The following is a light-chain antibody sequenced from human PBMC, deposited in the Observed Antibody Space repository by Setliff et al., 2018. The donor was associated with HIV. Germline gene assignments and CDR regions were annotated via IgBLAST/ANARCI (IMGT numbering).Light chain of an antibody. CDR1: NTDIGAYKY. V-gene: IGLV2-14*03. Sequence: QSALTQPVSLSGSPGQSITISCTGTNTDIGAYKYVSSYQQHPGRAPKLIIYDVSSRPSGVSSRFSGSKSGNTASLTVSGLHSDDEADYYCLSYTSASTGVFGGGTKVTVL. CDR3: LSYTSASTGV. CDR2: DVS. J-gene: IGLJ3*02.